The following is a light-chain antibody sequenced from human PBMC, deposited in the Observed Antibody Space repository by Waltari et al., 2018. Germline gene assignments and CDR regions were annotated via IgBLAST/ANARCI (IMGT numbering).Light chain of an antibody. CDR3: TSLTSSNTWV. CDR1: SSDVGGYNY. V-gene: IGLV2-14*01. J-gene: IGLJ3*02. Sequence: QSALTQPASVSGSPGPSITISCTGTSSDVGGYNYVSWYQQHPGKAPKGMIYEVTNRPAGVSHRFSGSKSDNTAARTISGLQAEDEADYYCTSLTSSNTWVFGGGTKLTVL. CDR2: EVT.